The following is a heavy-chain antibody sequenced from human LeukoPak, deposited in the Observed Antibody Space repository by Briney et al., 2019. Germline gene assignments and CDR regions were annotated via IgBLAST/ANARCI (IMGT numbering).Heavy chain of an antibody. CDR2: ISGSSGST. V-gene: IGHV3-23*01. J-gene: IGHJ4*02. D-gene: IGHD3-9*01. CDR3: AKDRQTGYYEGNFDY. Sequence: GGSLRLSCAASGFTFSSYAMSWVRQAPGKGLEWVSAISGSSGSTYYADSVKGRFTISRDNSKNTLYLQMNSLRAEDTAVYYCAKDRQTGYYEGNFDYWGQGTLVTVSS. CDR1: GFTFSSYA.